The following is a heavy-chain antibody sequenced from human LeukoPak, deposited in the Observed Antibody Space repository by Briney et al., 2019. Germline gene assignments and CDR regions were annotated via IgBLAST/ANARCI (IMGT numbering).Heavy chain of an antibody. CDR3: ARVSGWELLRDAFDI. J-gene: IGHJ3*02. D-gene: IGHD1-26*01. CDR2: ITHDGNSR. V-gene: IGHV3-30*04. CDR1: GFSFYNLA. Sequence: GGSLRLSCATSGFSFYNLAFHWVRQAPGKGVEWVSLITHDGNSRKYADSVKGRFIVSRDNSKNTLYLQMNSLRSEDTAVYYCARVSGWELLRDAFDIWGQGTMVTVSS.